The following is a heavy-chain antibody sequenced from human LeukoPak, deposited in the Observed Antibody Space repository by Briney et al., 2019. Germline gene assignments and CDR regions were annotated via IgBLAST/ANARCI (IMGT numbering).Heavy chain of an antibody. CDR2: MNPNSGNT. CDR3: ARSLWFGEYGYYYGMDV. V-gene: IGHV1-8*01. J-gene: IGHJ6*02. CDR1: GYTFTSYD. D-gene: IGHD3-10*01. Sequence: ASVKVSCKASGYTFTSYDINWVRQATGQGLEWMGWMNPNSGNTGYAQKFQGRVTMTRNTSISTAYMELSSLRSEDTAVYYCARSLWFGEYGYYYGMDVWGQGTMVTVSS.